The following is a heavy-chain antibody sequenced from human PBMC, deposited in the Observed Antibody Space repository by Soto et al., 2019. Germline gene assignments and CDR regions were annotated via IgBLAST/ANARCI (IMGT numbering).Heavy chain of an antibody. CDR1: GWCFSGLY. V-gene: IGHV4-34*01. J-gene: IGHJ4*02. Sequence: ETPFPTWAVHGWCFSGLYWSSVRQPPGDGLEWIGEINHSGSTNYNPSLKSRVTISVDTSKNQFSLKLSSVTAADTAVYYCARAFKNDYSNYGWYFDYWGQGTLVTVSS. CDR3: ARAFKNDYSNYGWYFDY. D-gene: IGHD4-4*01. CDR2: INHSGST.